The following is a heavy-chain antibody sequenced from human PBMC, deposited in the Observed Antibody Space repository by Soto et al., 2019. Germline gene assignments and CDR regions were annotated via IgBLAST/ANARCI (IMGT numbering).Heavy chain of an antibody. Sequence: SETLSLTCAVSGGSISSGGYSWSWIRQPPGKGLEWIGYIYHSGSTYYNPSLKSRVTISVDRSKNQFSLKLSSVTAADTAVYYCARDSDYGGNSDYWGQGTLVTVSS. CDR2: IYHSGST. CDR3: ARDSDYGGNSDY. CDR1: GGSISSGGYS. D-gene: IGHD4-17*01. V-gene: IGHV4-30-2*01. J-gene: IGHJ4*02.